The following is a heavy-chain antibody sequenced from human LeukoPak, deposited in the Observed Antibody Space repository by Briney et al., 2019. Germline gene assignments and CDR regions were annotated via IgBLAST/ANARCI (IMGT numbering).Heavy chain of an antibody. Sequence: PGKSLRLSCAASGFTFSGYPIHWVRQAPGKGLEWVAVISYDGSNKYYADSVKGRFTISRDNSKNTLYLQMDSLRAEDTAVYYCARVGRYCSSTSCYVDYWGQGTLVTVSS. CDR3: ARVGRYCSSTSCYVDY. J-gene: IGHJ4*02. CDR1: GFTFSGYP. CDR2: ISYDGSNK. D-gene: IGHD2-2*01. V-gene: IGHV3-30-3*01.